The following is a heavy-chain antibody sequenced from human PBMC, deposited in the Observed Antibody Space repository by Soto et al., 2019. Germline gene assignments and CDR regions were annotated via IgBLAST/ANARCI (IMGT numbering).Heavy chain of an antibody. V-gene: IGHV4-39*01. Sequence: PSETLSLTCTVSGGSIGGSNYFWGWIRQSPGTGLEWLGNIYSSGSTYYNPSLKSRIPMSLEKSKNQFSLNLVSVTAADTAVYYCTRSRFGVRGVTTMGVGRPGSRVPVSS. CDR3: TRSRFGVRGVTTMGV. CDR1: GGSIGGSNYF. J-gene: IGHJ6*01. D-gene: IGHD3-10*01. CDR2: IYSSGST.